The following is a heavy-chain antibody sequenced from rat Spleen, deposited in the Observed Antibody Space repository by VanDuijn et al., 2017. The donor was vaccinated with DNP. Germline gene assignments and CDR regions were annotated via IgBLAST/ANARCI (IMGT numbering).Heavy chain of an antibody. CDR3: VRWNSGHFDY. Sequence: EVQLVESGGGLVQPGRSMKLSCAASGFTFSDYGMAWVLQAPTKGLEWVAYIHYDGGSSKYGDSVKGRFTISRDNAKSTLYLQMNSLRSEDMATYYCVRWNSGHFDYWGQGVMVTVSS. J-gene: IGHJ2*01. D-gene: IGHD4-3*01. CDR2: IHYDGGSS. V-gene: IGHV5-22*01. CDR1: GFTFSDYG.